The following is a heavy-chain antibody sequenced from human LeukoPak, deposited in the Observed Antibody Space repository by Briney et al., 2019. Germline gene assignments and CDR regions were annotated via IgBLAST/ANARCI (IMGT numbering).Heavy chain of an antibody. V-gene: IGHV4-4*07. D-gene: IGHD1-26*01. CDR3: ARGKALSGTYYYYFDY. CDR2: VHTSEST. CDR1: GGSISGYY. J-gene: IGHJ4*02. Sequence: SETLSLTCTVPGGSISGYYWSWIRQSAGKGLEWIGRVHTSESTSYNPSLKSRVTVSVDTSKNQFSLKLSSVTAADTAVYYCARGKALSGTYYYYFDYWGQGTPVTVSS.